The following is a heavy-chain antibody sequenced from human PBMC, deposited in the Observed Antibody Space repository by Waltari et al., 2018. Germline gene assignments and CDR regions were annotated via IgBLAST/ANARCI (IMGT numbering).Heavy chain of an antibody. D-gene: IGHD6-19*01. CDR2: INSDGTSI. Sequence: EVQLVESGGNLVQPGESLRLSCAASGFTFRRFWMHWVRQGPGKGLVWVSRINSDGTSIGYADSVKGRFTISRDNAKNTLYLQMKSLRAEDTGVYYCARVAPKTYRSPVPGRDYYYGMDVWGQGTTVTVSS. V-gene: IGHV3-74*01. CDR1: GFTFRRFW. J-gene: IGHJ6*02. CDR3: ARVAPKTYRSPVPGRDYYYGMDV.